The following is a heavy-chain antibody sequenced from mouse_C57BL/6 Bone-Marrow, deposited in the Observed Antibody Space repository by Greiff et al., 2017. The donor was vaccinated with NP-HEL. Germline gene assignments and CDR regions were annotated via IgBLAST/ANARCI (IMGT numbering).Heavy chain of an antibody. J-gene: IGHJ2*01. CDR2: IDPSDSYT. V-gene: IGHV1-59*01. Sequence: QVQLQQPGAELVRPGTSVKLSCKASCYTFTSYWMHWVKQRPGQGLEWIGVIDPSDSYTNYNQKFKGKATLTVDTSSSTAYMQLSSLTSEDSAVYYCARNSNYWGQGTTLTVSS. CDR3: ARNSNY. CDR1: CYTFTSYW.